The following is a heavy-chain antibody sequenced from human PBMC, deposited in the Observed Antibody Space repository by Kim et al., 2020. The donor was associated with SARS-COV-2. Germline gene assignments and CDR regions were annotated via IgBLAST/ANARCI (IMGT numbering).Heavy chain of an antibody. D-gene: IGHD3-3*01. J-gene: IGHJ6*01. CDR1: GGSFSGYY. CDR2: INHSGST. Sequence: SETLSLTCAVYGGSFSGYYWSWIRQPPGKGLEWIGEINHSGSTNYNPSLKSRVTISVDTSKNQFSLKLSSVTAADTAVYYCARGGVLDFWSGYSTNYYG. CDR3: ARGGVLDFWSGYSTNYYG. V-gene: IGHV4-34*01.